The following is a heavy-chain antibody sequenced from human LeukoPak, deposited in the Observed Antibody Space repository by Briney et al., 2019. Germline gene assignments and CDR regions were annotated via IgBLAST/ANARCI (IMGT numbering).Heavy chain of an antibody. V-gene: IGHV1-18*01. J-gene: IGHJ4*02. CDR1: GYTFTNYG. CDR3: ARRSTLYSSGRFYFDY. Sequence: ASVKVSCKASGYTFTNYGITWVRQAPGQGLEWMGWISAHDGTRNYALKHEDRVTMTTDTSTSTAYMELRGLRSDDTAVYYCARRSTLYSSGRFYFDYWGQGTLDTVSS. D-gene: IGHD6-19*01. CDR2: ISAHDGTR.